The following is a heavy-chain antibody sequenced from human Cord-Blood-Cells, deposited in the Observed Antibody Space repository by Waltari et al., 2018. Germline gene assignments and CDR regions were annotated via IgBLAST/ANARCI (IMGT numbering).Heavy chain of an antibody. CDR2: IYYSGST. V-gene: IGHV4-39*01. J-gene: IGHJ6*02. CDR1: GGSISSSSYY. Sequence: QLQLQESGPGLVKPSETLSLTCTASGGSISSSSYYWGWIRQPPGKGLEWIGSIYYSGSTYYNPSLKSRVTISVDTSKNQFSLKLSSVTAADTAVYYCARTGPVLRYFDWFSHPLHYYYGMDVWGQGTTVTVSS. CDR3: ARTGPVLRYFDWFSHPLHYYYGMDV. D-gene: IGHD3-9*01.